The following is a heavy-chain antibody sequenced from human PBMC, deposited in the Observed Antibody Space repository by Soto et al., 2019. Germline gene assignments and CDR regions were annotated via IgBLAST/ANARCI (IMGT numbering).Heavy chain of an antibody. CDR1: GFTFSDFA. D-gene: IGHD3-10*01. CDR3: AAPRDEYGSGVSWFTYGMDI. Sequence: GGSLRLSCLASGFTFSDFAMTWVRHVPGRGLEWVASLDSAGGSTYYAESVRGRFSISRDNSQNTLFLQMKRLTVDDTAIYYCAAPRDEYGSGVSWFTYGMDIGCQGTTVTVSS. CDR2: LDSAGGST. J-gene: IGHJ6*02. V-gene: IGHV3-23*05.